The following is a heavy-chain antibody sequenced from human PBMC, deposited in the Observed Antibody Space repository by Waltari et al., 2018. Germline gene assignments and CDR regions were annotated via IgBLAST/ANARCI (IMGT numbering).Heavy chain of an antibody. CDR1: GGSISSGGYY. CDR3: ARSVGVVVVPAAFDY. CDR2: IYYSGST. V-gene: IGHV4-31*03. J-gene: IGHJ4*02. Sequence: QVQLQESGPGLVKPSQTLSLTCTVSGGSISSGGYYCSWLRQHPGKGLEWIGYIYYSGSTYYNPSLKSRVTISVDTSKNQFSLKLSSVTAADTAVYYCARSVGVVVVPAAFDYWGQGTLVTVSS. D-gene: IGHD2-2*01.